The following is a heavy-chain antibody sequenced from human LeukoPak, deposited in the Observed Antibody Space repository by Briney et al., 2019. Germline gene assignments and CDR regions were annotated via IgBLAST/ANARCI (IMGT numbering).Heavy chain of an antibody. CDR2: IIPIFGTA. CDR3: ASSDFRVVGATRWFDP. CDR1: GGTFSSYA. V-gene: IGHV1-69*01. Sequence: SVKVSCKASGGTFSSYAISWVRQAPGQGLEWMGGIIPIFGTANYAQKFQGRVTITADESTSTAYMELSSLRSEDTAVYYCASSDFRVVGATRWFDPWGQGTLVTVSS. J-gene: IGHJ5*02. D-gene: IGHD1-26*01.